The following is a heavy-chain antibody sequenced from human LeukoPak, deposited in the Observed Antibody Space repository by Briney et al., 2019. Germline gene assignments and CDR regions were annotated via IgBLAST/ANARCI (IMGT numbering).Heavy chain of an antibody. CDR3: ARGQLWFGELWRYYFDY. J-gene: IGHJ4*02. CDR2: INPNSGGT. Sequence: ASVKVSCKASGYTFTCYYKHWVRQAPGQGLEWMGWINPNSGGTNYAQKFQGRVTMTRDTSISTAYMELSRLRSDDTAVYYCARGQLWFGELWRYYFDYWGQGTLVTVSS. V-gene: IGHV1-2*02. D-gene: IGHD3-10*01. CDR1: GYTFTCYY.